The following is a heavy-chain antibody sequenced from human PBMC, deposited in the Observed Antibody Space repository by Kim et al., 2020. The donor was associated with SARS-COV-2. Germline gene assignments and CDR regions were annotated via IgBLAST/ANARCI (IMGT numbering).Heavy chain of an antibody. CDR3: ARDRGYCSGGSCYDYYYGMDV. CDR1: GGTFSSYA. D-gene: IGHD2-15*01. Sequence: SVKVSCKASGGTFSSYAISWVRQAPGQGLEWMGGIIPIFGTANYAQKLQGRVTITADESTSTAYMELSSLRSEDTAVYYCARDRGYCSGGSCYDYYYGMDVWGQGTTVTVSS. V-gene: IGHV1-69*13. J-gene: IGHJ6*02. CDR2: IIPIFGTA.